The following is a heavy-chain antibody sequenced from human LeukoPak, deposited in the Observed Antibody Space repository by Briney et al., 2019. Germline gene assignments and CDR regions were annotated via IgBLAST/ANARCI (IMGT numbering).Heavy chain of an antibody. J-gene: IGHJ4*02. CDR2: IYYSGST. V-gene: IGHV4-59*08. CDR3: ARHLRGEQQLSGFDY. D-gene: IGHD6-13*01. Sequence: PSETLSLTCTVSGGSISSYYWSWIRQPPGKGLEWIGYIYYSGSTKYNPPLRSRVTISADTSKNQFSLKLSSVTAADTAVYYCARHLRGEQQLSGFDYWGQGTPVTVSS. CDR1: GGSISSYY.